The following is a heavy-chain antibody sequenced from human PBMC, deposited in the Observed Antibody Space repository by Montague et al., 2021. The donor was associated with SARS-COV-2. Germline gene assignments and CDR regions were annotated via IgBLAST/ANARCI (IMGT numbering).Heavy chain of an antibody. CDR1: GDSITNHY. V-gene: IGHV4-4*07. CDR3: ARDRFDLGAGRQGTIDF. D-gene: IGHD3-10*01. CDR2: MHFTGKT. J-gene: IGHJ4*02. Sequence: SETLSLTCSVSGDSITNHYWSWIRQPAGKGLEWIGRMHFTGKTNFSPYFSSRLTMSADTSKNQFSLKLTSVTAADTAIYFCARDRFDLGAGRQGTIDFWGQGTLVTVPS.